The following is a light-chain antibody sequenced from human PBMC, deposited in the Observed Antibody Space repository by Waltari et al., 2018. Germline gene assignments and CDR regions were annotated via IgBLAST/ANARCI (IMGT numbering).Light chain of an antibody. CDR2: AAS. V-gene: IGKV1D-16*01. CDR3: QQYTAYPIT. CDR1: HNMARW. J-gene: IGKJ4*01. Sequence: DIQMTQSPSSLAASVVDRVTMTWRASHNMARWLAWYQQKPQKTPKALNYAASALESGVPSRFSGSGSGTEFTLTISSLQPEDFATYFCQQYTAYPITFGGGTKVEI.